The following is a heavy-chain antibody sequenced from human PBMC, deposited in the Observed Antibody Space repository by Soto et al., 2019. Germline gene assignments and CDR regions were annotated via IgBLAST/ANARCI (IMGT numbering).Heavy chain of an antibody. Sequence: EVQLVESGGGLVQPGGSLRLSCEASGFTFRNYDMHWVRQGTGKGLEWVSGISAAGDPDYADSVEGRFTISRENAQNSFFLQMKSLRVGDTAVNYCARTDREFYGLDVWGQGTTVIVSS. CDR1: GFTFRNYD. CDR2: ISAAGDP. J-gene: IGHJ6*02. CDR3: ARTDREFYGLDV. V-gene: IGHV3-13*05.